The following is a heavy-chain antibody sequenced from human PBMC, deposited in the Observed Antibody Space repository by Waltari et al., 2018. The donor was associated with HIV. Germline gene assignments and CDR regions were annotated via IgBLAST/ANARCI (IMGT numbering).Heavy chain of an antibody. CDR1: GFTFNKFA. CDR3: AKTVPTVTSIFEGLDV. CDR2: ISGSGGNK. Sequence: QLLESGGGLVKPGGSLRLSCVASGFTFNKFAMNWVRQGPGRCFGWLSRISGSGGNKYYADSVKGRISISRENSKNTVYLQINSLRVDDTATYYCAKTVPTVTSIFEGLDVWGQGAMVIVSS. J-gene: IGHJ3*01. V-gene: IGHV3-23*01. D-gene: IGHD4-17*01.